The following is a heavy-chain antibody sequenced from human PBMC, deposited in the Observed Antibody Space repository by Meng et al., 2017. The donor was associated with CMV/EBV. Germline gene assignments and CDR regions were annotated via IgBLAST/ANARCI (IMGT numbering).Heavy chain of an antibody. J-gene: IGHJ5*02. Sequence: GSLRLSCAVYGGSFSGYYWSWIRQPPGKGLEWIGEINHSGSTNYNPSLKSRVTISVDTSKNQFSLKLSSVTAADTAVYYCARGLYNWNTGWFDPWGQGTLVIVSS. D-gene: IGHD1/OR15-1a*01. CDR3: ARGLYNWNTGWFDP. CDR1: GGSFSGYY. CDR2: INHSGST. V-gene: IGHV4-34*01.